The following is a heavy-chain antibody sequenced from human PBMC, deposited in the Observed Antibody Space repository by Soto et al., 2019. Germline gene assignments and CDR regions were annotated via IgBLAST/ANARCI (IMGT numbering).Heavy chain of an antibody. CDR3: ATLARTKYFDY. CDR2: ISTSGAGT. V-gene: IGHV3-23*01. J-gene: IGHJ4*02. CDR1: GFTFSSYA. Sequence: EVQLLESGGGLVQPGGSLRLSCAASGFTFSSYAMTWVRQAPGKGLEWVSGISTSGAGTYYADSVKGRFTISRDNSKNTLCLQMNSLRAEDTAVYYCATLARTKYFDYWGQGTLVTVSS. D-gene: IGHD2-8*01.